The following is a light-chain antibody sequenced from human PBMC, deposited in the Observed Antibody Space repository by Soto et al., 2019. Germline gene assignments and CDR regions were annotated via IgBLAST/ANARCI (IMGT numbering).Light chain of an antibody. J-gene: IGKJ5*01. V-gene: IGKV3-20*01. CDR3: QQYGSSPLT. CDR1: QSVSSSY. Sequence: IVLPQSPGTLSLSPGERATLSCRASQSVSSSYLAWYQQKPGQAPRLLIYGASSRATGIPDRFSGSGSGTDFTLTISRLEPEDFAVYYCQQYGSSPLTFGQGTRLEI. CDR2: GAS.